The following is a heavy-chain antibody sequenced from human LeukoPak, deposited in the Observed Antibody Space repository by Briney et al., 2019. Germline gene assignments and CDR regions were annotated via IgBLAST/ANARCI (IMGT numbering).Heavy chain of an antibody. Sequence: PGGSLRLSCAASGFTFDDYGMSWVRQAPGKGLEWVSGVNWNGGSTGYADSVKGRFTISRDNAKNSLYLQMNSLRAEDTALYYCARDGDYYDSSGYYFRYFDYWGQGTLVTVSS. V-gene: IGHV3-20*04. CDR3: ARDGDYYDSSGYYFRYFDY. CDR2: VNWNGGST. D-gene: IGHD3-22*01. CDR1: GFTFDDYG. J-gene: IGHJ4*02.